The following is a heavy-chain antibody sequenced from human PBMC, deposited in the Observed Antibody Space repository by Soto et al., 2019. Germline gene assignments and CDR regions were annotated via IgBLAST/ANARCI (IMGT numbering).Heavy chain of an antibody. D-gene: IGHD3-3*01. J-gene: IGHJ5*02. V-gene: IGHV1-3*01. Sequence: ASVKVSCKASGYTFTSYAMHLVRQAPGQRLEWMGWINAGNGNTKYSQKFQGRVTITRDTSASTAYMELSSLRSEDTAVYYCARSPPPAGYYDFWSGSFDPWGQGTLVTVSS. CDR3: ARSPPPAGYYDFWSGSFDP. CDR1: GYTFTSYA. CDR2: INAGNGNT.